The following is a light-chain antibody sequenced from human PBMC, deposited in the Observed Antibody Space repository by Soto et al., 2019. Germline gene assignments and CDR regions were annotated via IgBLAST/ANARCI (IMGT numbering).Light chain of an antibody. CDR1: KSTSTY. CDR2: AAA. CDR3: QQSNSTPYT. V-gene: IGKV1-39*01. J-gene: IGKJ2*01. Sequence: EIQLTPSPSSLSASIGHRVTITCLASKSTSTYLNWYQQKPRKAPKLLIYAAARLQSGAPSRFSGSGSGTDFALTISSLRPEDFATYCCQQSNSTPYTFGQGTKLEIK.